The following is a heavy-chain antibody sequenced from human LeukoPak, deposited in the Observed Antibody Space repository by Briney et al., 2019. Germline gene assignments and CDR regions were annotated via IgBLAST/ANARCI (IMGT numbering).Heavy chain of an antibody. D-gene: IGHD3-16*02. CDR2: ISSSGSTI. CDR1: GFTFSSYE. Sequence: PGGSLRLSCAASGFTFSSYEMNWVHQAPGKGLEWVSYISSSGSTIYYADSVKGRFTISRDNAKNSLYLQMNSLRAEDTAVYYCARYDYVWGSYRYRGEFDYWGQGTLVTVSS. J-gene: IGHJ4*02. CDR3: ARYDYVWGSYRYRGEFDY. V-gene: IGHV3-48*03.